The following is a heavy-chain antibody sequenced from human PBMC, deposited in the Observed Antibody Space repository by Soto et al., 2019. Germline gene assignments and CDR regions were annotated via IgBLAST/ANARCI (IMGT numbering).Heavy chain of an antibody. V-gene: IGHV4-39*01. Sequence: SETLSLTCIVSGESISSSSYYWGWIRQPPGKGLEWIGSIYYSGRTYYNPSFKSRITISIDTSKNQFSLKLSSVTATDTAVYYCARQRTTVVTQAYFDHWGQGALVTVSS. CDR1: GESISSSSYY. J-gene: IGHJ4*02. D-gene: IGHD2-21*02. CDR3: ARQRTTVVTQAYFDH. CDR2: IYYSGRT.